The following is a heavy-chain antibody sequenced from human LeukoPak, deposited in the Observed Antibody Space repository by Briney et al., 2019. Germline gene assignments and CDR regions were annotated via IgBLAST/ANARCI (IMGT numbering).Heavy chain of an antibody. V-gene: IGHV4-39*07. J-gene: IGHJ3*02. CDR2: IYYSGST. CDR1: GGSISSSSYY. CDR3: ARDGDAAAGRKRAFDI. D-gene: IGHD6-13*01. Sequence: SETLSLTCTVSGGSISSSSYYWGWIRQPPGKGLEWIGSIYYSGSTYYNPSLKSRVTISVDTSKNQFSLKLSSVTAADTAVYYCARDGDAAAGRKRAFDIWGQGTMVTVSS.